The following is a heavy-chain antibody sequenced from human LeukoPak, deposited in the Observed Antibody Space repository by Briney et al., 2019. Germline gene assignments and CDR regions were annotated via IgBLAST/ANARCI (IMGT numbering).Heavy chain of an antibody. D-gene: IGHD3-16*01. J-gene: IGHJ4*02. V-gene: IGHV1-8*01. CDR3: ARGKRGDDYGDY. Sequence: ASVKVSCKASGYTFTSYDINWVRQAPGQGLEWMGWMNPNSGNTGYAQKFQGRVTMTRNTSISTAYMELSSLRSEDTAVYYCARGKRGDDYGDYWGQGTLVTVSS. CDR2: MNPNSGNT. CDR1: GYTFTSYD.